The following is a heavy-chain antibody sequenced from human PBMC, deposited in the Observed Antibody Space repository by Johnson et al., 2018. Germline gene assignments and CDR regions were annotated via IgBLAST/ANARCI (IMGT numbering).Heavy chain of an antibody. V-gene: IGHV3-33*01. CDR1: AFNFSSYG. D-gene: IGHD1-1*01. CDR3: ARDSFPQPYYYYGMDV. J-gene: IGHJ6*02. CDR2: IWFDGSKK. Sequence: VQLVETGGGVVQPGRSLRLSCSASAFNFSSYGIHWVRQAPGKGLEWVALIWFDGSKKYSADSVKGRFTISRDNSKNTLYLQMDNLRADDTAVYYLARDSFPQPYYYYGMDVWGQGTTVTVSS.